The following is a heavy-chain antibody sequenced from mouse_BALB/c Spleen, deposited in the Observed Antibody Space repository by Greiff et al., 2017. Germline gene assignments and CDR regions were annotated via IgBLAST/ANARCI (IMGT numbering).Heavy chain of an antibody. CDR1: GYTFTDYV. Sequence: QVQLKQSGPELVKPGASVKMSCKASGYTFTDYVISWVKQSTGQGLEWIGEIYPGSGSTYYNEKFKGKDTLTADKSSNTVYMQLSSLTSEDSAVYVYARSGRLRPKSAMDYWGQGTSVTVSS. CDR3: ARSGRLRPKSAMDY. CDR2: IYPGSGST. D-gene: IGHD2-4*01. V-gene: IGHV1-77*01. J-gene: IGHJ4*01.